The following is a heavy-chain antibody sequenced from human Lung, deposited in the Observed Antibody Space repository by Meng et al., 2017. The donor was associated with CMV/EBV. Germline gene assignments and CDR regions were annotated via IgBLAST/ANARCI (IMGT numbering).Heavy chain of an antibody. Sequence: IIVDEVGTTLVKPTHTLTLTCTFSGFSRSTSELGVGWIRQPPEKALECLAVIYWDDDKRYSPSLKSRLTIAKDTSKNQVVHTLTNIDPVDTATYYCALFTRSWFDPWGQGTLVTVSS. CDR2: IYWDDDK. CDR3: ALFTRSWFDP. J-gene: IGHJ5*02. V-gene: IGHV2-5*02. D-gene: IGHD2-2*01. CDR1: GFSRSTSELG.